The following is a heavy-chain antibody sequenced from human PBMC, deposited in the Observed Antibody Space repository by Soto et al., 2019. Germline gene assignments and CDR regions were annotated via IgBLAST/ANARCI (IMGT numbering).Heavy chain of an antibody. CDR3: ARQRTTVTTNYYYGMDV. CDR1: GGTFSSYA. CDR2: IIPIFGTA. D-gene: IGHD4-17*01. J-gene: IGHJ6*02. Sequence: SVKVSCKASGGTFSSYAISWLRQSPGQGLEWMGGIIPIFGTANYAQKFQGRVTITADESTSTAYMELSSLRSEDTAVYYCARQRTTVTTNYYYGMDVWGQGTTVTVSS. V-gene: IGHV1-69*13.